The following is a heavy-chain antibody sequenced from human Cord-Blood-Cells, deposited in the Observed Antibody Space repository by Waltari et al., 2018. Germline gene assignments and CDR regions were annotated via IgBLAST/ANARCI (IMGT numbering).Heavy chain of an antibody. Sequence: EVQLVQSGAEVKKPGESLKISCKGSGYSFTSYWIGWVRQMPGKGLEWMGIIYPADPDTRYSPSFQGQVTISAEKSISTSYLQWSSLKASDTAMYYCARQSAYCTNGVCYGDYWGQGTLVTVSS. D-gene: IGHD2-8*01. CDR2: IYPADPDT. V-gene: IGHV5-51*01. CDR1: GYSFTSYW. J-gene: IGHJ4*02. CDR3: ARQSAYCTNGVCYGDY.